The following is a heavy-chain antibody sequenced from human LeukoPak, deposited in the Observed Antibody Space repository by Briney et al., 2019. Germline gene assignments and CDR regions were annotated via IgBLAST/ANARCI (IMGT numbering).Heavy chain of an antibody. V-gene: IGHV3-13*04. CDR2: IGTADDT. CDR1: GFTFSSYD. J-gene: IGHJ6*02. Sequence: PWGSLRLSCVASGFTFSSYDMHWVRQTTGKGLEWISAIGTADDTFSPASVKGRFTISRDAAKNSFYLQMSNLRAADTAVYYCARSGYYHYYGLDVWGQGTTVTVSS. D-gene: IGHD6-25*01. CDR3: ARSGYYHYYGLDV.